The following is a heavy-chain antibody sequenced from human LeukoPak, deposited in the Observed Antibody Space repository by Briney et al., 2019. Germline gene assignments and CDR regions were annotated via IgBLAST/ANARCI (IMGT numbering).Heavy chain of an antibody. V-gene: IGHV3-21*01. CDR1: GFTFSSYS. CDR2: ISSSSSYI. J-gene: IGHJ4*02. D-gene: IGHD2-21*02. Sequence: PGGSLRLSCAASGFTFSSYSMNWVRQAPGKGLEWVSSISSSSSYIYYADSVKGRFTISRDNAKNSLYLQMNSLRAEDTAVYYCARVFTDLSAYCGGDCYPYYFDYWGQGTLVTVSS. CDR3: ARVFTDLSAYCGGDCYPYYFDY.